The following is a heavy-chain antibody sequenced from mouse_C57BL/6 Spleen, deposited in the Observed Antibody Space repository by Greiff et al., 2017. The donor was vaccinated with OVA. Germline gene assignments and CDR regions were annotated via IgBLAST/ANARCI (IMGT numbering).Heavy chain of an antibody. CDR2: INPNNGGT. V-gene: IGHV1-26*01. CDR3: ARWTEGFAY. J-gene: IGHJ3*01. Sequence: EVQLQQSGPELVKPGASVKTSCKASGYTFPDYYMNWVKQSHGKSLEWIGDINPNNGGTSYNQKFKGKATLTVDKSSSTAYMELRSLTSEDSAVYYCARWTEGFAYWGQGTLVTVSA. CDR1: GYTFPDYY.